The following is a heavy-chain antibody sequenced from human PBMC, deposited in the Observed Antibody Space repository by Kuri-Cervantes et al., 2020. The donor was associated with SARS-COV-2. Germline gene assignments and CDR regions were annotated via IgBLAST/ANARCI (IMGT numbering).Heavy chain of an antibody. CDR2: ISYDITKK. J-gene: IGHJ2*01. V-gene: IGHV3-30*03. D-gene: IGHD3-22*01. CDR1: GFSFSTYG. Sequence: GESLKISCAASGFSFSTYGMHWVRQAPGKGLEWVAVISYDITKKYYADSVKGRFTISRDNSKNTLYLRLNTLRAEDTAVYHCAREYVYDTTGYFYWYFDLWGRGTLVTVSS. CDR3: AREYVYDTTGYFYWYFDL.